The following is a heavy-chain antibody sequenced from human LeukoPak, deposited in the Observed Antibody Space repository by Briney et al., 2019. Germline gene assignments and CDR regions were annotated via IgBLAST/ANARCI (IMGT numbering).Heavy chain of an antibody. V-gene: IGHV3-66*01. Sequence: PGGSLRLSCEACGFPVRSNHMSWPRQARGKGLEWVSVIYSGGSTDYADSVKGRFTISRDNSKNTFYLQMDSLRAEDTAFYYCAREGPPRGTFDCWGQGTLVTVSS. CDR1: GFPVRSNH. CDR2: IYSGGST. CDR3: AREGPPRGTFDC. J-gene: IGHJ4*02.